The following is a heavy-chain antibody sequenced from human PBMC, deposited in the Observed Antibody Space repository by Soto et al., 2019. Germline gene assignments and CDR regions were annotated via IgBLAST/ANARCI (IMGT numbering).Heavy chain of an antibody. CDR3: AKGREIFGVVIGYYYGMDV. D-gene: IGHD3-3*01. J-gene: IGHJ6*02. V-gene: IGHV3-23*01. Sequence: GGSLRLSCAASGFTFSSYAMGWVRQAPGKGLEWVSAISGSGGSTYYADSVKGRFTISRDNSKNTLYLQMNSLRAEDTAVYYCAKGREIFGVVIGYYYGMDVWGQGTTVTVSS. CDR2: ISGSGGST. CDR1: GFTFSSYA.